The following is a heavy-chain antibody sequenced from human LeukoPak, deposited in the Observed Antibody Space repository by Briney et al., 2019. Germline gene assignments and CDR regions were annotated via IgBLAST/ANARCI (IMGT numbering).Heavy chain of an antibody. V-gene: IGHV4-34*01. J-gene: IGHJ5*02. CDR1: GGSFSGYY. CDR3: ASYYLNWFDP. Sequence: SETLSLTCAVYGGSFSGYYWSWIRQPPGKGLEWIGEINHSGSTNYNPSLKSRVTISVDTSKNQFSLKLSSVTAADTAVYYCASYYLNWFDPWGQGTLVTVSS. CDR2: INHSGST. D-gene: IGHD3-22*01.